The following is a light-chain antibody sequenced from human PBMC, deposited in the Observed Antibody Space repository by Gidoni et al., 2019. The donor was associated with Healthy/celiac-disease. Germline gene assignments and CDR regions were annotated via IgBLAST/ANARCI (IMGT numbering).Light chain of an antibody. CDR2: DAS. Sequence: IQMTQSPSSLSASVGDRVTITCQARQDISNYLNWYQQKPGKAPKRLIYDASNLETGVPSRFSGSGSGTDFTFNISSLQPEDSATYYCQQYDNLPLTFGGGTKVEIK. V-gene: IGKV1-33*01. J-gene: IGKJ4*01. CDR1: QDISNY. CDR3: QQYDNLPLT.